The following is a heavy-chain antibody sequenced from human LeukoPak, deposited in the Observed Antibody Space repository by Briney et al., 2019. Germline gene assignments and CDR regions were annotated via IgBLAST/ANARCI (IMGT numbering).Heavy chain of an antibody. Sequence: PGESLRLSCAASGFTFSRNAMTWVRQGPGKGLERVSFISGSATLRYYADSMKGRFTISRDNSKNTLYLQMNSLRAEDTAVYYCAKDPRPYNMIIVALDYWGQGTPVTVSS. V-gene: IGHV3-23*01. J-gene: IGHJ4*02. CDR1: GFTFSRNA. CDR2: ISGSATLR. CDR3: AKDPRPYNMIIVALDY. D-gene: IGHD3-22*01.